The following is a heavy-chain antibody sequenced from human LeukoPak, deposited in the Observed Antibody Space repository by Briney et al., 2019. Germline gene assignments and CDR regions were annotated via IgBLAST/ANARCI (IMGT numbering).Heavy chain of an antibody. D-gene: IGHD3-16*01. CDR1: GFTFSSYS. J-gene: IGHJ3*02. CDR2: ISSSSSYI. CDR3: ARDLRLYAFDI. V-gene: IGHV3-21*01. Sequence: KPGGSLRLSCAASGFTFSSYSMNWVRQATGKGLEWVSSISSSSSYIYYADSVKGRFTISRDNAKNSLYLQKNSLRAEDTAVYYCARDLRLYAFDIWGQGTMVTVSS.